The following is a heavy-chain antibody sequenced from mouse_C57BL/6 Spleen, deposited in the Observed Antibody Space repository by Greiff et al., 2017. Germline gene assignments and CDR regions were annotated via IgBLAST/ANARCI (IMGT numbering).Heavy chain of an antibody. D-gene: IGHD2-3*01. CDR1: GFTFSDYG. CDR3: ARWWLLWYFDV. J-gene: IGHJ1*03. V-gene: IGHV5-17*01. Sequence: EVKLVESGGGLVKPGGSLKLSCAASGFTFSDYGMHWVRQAPEKGLEWVAYISSGSSTLYYADTVKGRFTISRDNAKNTLFLQMTSLRSEDTAMYYCARWWLLWYFDVWGTGTTVTVSS. CDR2: ISSGSSTL.